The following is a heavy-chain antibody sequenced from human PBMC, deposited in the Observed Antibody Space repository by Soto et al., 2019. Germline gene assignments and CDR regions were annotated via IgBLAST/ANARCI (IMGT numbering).Heavy chain of an antibody. CDR1: GFTFSSYA. CDR3: ARDGAIQQQLFEVIDY. J-gene: IGHJ4*02. D-gene: IGHD6-13*01. Sequence: LRLSCAASGFTFSSYAMHWVRQAPGKGLEWVAVISYDGSNKYYADSVKGRFTISRDNSKNTLYLQMNSLRAEDTAVYYCARDGAIQQQLFEVIDYWGQGTLVTVSS. CDR2: ISYDGSNK. V-gene: IGHV3-30-3*01.